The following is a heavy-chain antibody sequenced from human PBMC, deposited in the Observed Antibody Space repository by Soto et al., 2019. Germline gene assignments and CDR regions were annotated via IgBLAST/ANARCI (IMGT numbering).Heavy chain of an antibody. J-gene: IGHJ4*02. CDR3: ARPDSSSWAAPFGS. CDR2: IYYTGNT. D-gene: IGHD6-13*01. Sequence: PSETLSLTCSVSGGSTSSYYWSWIRQPPGKGLEWIGYIYYTGNTYFNPSLRSRVTISFDTSKNQFSLRLTSVTASDTAVYYCARPDSSSWAAPFGSWGQGTLVTVSS. CDR1: GGSTSSYY. V-gene: IGHV4-59*04.